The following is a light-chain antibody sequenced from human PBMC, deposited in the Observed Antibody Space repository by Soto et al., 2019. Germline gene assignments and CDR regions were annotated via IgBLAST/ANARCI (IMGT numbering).Light chain of an antibody. J-gene: IGLJ2*01. CDR2: EGS. V-gene: IGLV2-23*01. CDR1: SSDVGSYNL. Sequence: QSVLTQPASVSGSPGQSITISCTGTSSDVGSYNLVSWYQQPPGEAPKLMIYEGSKRPSGVSNRFSGSKSGNTASLTISGLQAEDEADYYCCSYAGSDIMIFGGGTKLTVL. CDR3: CSYAGSDIMI.